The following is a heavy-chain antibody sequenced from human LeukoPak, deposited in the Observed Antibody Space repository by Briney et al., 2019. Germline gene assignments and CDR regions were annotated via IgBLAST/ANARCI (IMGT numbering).Heavy chain of an antibody. V-gene: IGHV3-15*01. D-gene: IGHD1-7*01. CDR2: IKTDGGTT. CDR1: GFTFSNAW. CDR3: TAGTGTSDHDY. J-gene: IGHJ4*02. Sequence: GGSLRLSCAASGFTFSNAWMSWVRQGPGKGLEWLVRIKTDGGTTYSAAPVKGRFTTSRDDSKNPVYLQMNSLKTEDTAVYYCTAGTGTSDHDYWGQRTLVT.